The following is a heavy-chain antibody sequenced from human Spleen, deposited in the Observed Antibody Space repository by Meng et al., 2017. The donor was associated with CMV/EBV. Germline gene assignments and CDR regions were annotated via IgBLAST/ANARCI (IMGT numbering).Heavy chain of an antibody. CDR1: GSISSTHW. Sequence: GSISSTHWWSWVRQPPGKGLEWIGEVYHSGSTNYNPSLGSRVSISLDTSKNHFSLKLTSVTAADTAVYYCTTGVTMIVVAFDAFDIWGQGTMVTVSS. V-gene: IGHV4-4*02. CDR2: VYHSGST. D-gene: IGHD3-22*01. CDR3: TTGVTMIVVAFDAFDI. J-gene: IGHJ3*02.